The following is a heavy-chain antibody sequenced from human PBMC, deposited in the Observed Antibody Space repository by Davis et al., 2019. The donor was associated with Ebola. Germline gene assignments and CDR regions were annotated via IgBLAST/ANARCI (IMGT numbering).Heavy chain of an antibody. Sequence: AASVKVSCKASGYTFTNYRITWVRQAPGQGLEWMGWINPHNGNTNYAQNVQGRVTMTTDTFTSTAYMELRSLGSDDTAVYYCARVLLWFGELSAFDIWGQGTMVTVSS. CDR1: GYTFTNYR. D-gene: IGHD3-10*01. J-gene: IGHJ3*02. V-gene: IGHV1-18*04. CDR2: INPHNGNT. CDR3: ARVLLWFGELSAFDI.